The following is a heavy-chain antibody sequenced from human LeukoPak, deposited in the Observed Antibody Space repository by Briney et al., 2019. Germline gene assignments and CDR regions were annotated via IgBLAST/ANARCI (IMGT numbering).Heavy chain of an antibody. J-gene: IGHJ6*03. CDR2: IYYSGST. D-gene: IGHD2-21*02. V-gene: IGHV4-39*01. Sequence: SETLSLTCTVSGGSISSSSYYWGWIRQPPGKGLEWIGSIYYSGSTYYNPSLKSRVTISVDTSKNQFSLKLSSVTAADTAVYYCARLVTNIVVVTAMQRYYYMDVWGKGTTVTISS. CDR1: GGSISSSSYY. CDR3: ARLVTNIVVVTAMQRYYYMDV.